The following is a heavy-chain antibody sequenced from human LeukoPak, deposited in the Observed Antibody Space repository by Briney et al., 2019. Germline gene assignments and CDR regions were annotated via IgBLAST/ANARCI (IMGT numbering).Heavy chain of an antibody. D-gene: IGHD6-6*01. J-gene: IGHJ4*02. CDR2: INHSGST. Sequence: SETLSLTCTVSGGSISSYYWSWIRQPPGKGLEWIGEINHSGSTNYNPSLKSRVTISVDTSKNQFSLKLSSVTAADTAVYYCARVLRLVHNYWGQGTLVTVSS. CDR3: ARVLRLVHNY. CDR1: GGSISSYY. V-gene: IGHV4-34*01.